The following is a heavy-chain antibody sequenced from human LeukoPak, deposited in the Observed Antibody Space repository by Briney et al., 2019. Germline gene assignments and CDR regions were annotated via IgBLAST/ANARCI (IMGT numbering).Heavy chain of an antibody. V-gene: IGHV1-69*04. CDR1: GGTFSSYT. Sequence: ASVKVSCKASGGTFSSYTISWVRQAPGQGLEWMGRIIPILGIANYAQKFQGRVTITADKSTSTAYMELSSLRSEDTAVYYRARDGNYDSSGYKYWGQGTLVTVSS. J-gene: IGHJ4*02. D-gene: IGHD3-22*01. CDR3: ARDGNYDSSGYKY. CDR2: IIPILGIA.